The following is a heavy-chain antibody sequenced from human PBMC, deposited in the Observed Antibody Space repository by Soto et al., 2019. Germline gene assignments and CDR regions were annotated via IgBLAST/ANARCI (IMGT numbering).Heavy chain of an antibody. Sequence: ASVKVSCKASGYTFTSYDINWVRQATGQGLEWMGWMNPNSGNTDYAQKFQGRVTMTRNTSISTAYMELSSLRSEDTAVYYCARELDFWSGYTYYYYGMDVWGQGTTVTVSS. V-gene: IGHV1-8*01. D-gene: IGHD3-3*01. CDR2: MNPNSGNT. J-gene: IGHJ6*02. CDR3: ARELDFWSGYTYYYYGMDV. CDR1: GYTFTSYD.